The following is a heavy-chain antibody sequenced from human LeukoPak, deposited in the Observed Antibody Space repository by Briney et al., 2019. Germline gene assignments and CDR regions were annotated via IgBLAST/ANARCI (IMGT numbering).Heavy chain of an antibody. CDR1: GYSISSGYY. CDR2: IYHSGST. J-gene: IGHJ4*02. V-gene: IGHV4-38-2*02. D-gene: IGHD3-3*01. Sequence: SETLSLTCTVSGYSISSGYYWGWIRQPPGKGLEWIGSIYHSGSTHFNPSLKSRVTVSVDTSKNQFSLKLSSVTAADTAVYYCATYYTIFDPFDYWGQGTLVTVSS. CDR3: ATYYTIFDPFDY.